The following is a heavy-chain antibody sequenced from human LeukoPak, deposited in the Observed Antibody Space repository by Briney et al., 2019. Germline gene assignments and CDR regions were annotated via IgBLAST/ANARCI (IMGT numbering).Heavy chain of an antibody. CDR1: GGSVSSGSYY. CDR2: INHSGST. CDR3: ARHSNSSFDY. Sequence: SETLSLTCTVSGGSVSSGSYYWSWIRQPPGKGLEWIGEINHSGSTNYNPSLKSRVTISVDTSKNQFSLKLSSVTAADTAVYYCARHSNSSFDYWGQGTLVTVSS. V-gene: IGHV4-39*01. D-gene: IGHD6-13*01. J-gene: IGHJ4*02.